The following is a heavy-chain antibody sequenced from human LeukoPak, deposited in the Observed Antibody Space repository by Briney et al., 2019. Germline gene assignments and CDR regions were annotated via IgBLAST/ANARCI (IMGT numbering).Heavy chain of an antibody. Sequence: GGSLRLSCAAFGFTFSSSSMSWVRQAPGKGLEWVSAISGSGDTTYYADSVKGRFTISRDNFKSTLDLQMNSLRAEDTAVYYCAGGNYDSSGSDYWGQGTLVTVSS. CDR2: ISGSGDTT. J-gene: IGHJ4*02. CDR3: AGGNYDSSGSDY. D-gene: IGHD3-22*01. V-gene: IGHV3-23*01. CDR1: GFTFSSSS.